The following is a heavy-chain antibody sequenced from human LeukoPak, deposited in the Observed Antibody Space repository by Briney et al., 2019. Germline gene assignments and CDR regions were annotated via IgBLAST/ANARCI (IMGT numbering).Heavy chain of an antibody. CDR2: TYYRSKWHY. CDR3: AGSKKSDAFDI. Sequence: SQTLSLTCGISGGSVSNKNTAWNCLRQSPSRGREWLGRTYYRSKWHYGYAVSVKSRTTINPDTSKNQFSLQLNSVTPEDTAVYYCAGSKKSDAFDIWGQGTMVTVSS. CDR1: GGSVSNKNTA. J-gene: IGHJ3*02. V-gene: IGHV6-1*01.